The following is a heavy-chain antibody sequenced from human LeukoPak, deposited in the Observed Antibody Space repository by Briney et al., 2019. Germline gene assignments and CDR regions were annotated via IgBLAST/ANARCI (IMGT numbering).Heavy chain of an antibody. V-gene: IGHV3-48*03. Sequence: PGGSLRLSCAASGFTFSSYEMNWARQAPGKGLEWVSYIGSSGSTIYYADSVKGRFTISRDNARNSLYLQMNSLRAEDTAVYYCARDDAFDIWGQGTMVTVSS. CDR1: GFTFSSYE. CDR3: ARDDAFDI. CDR2: IGSSGSTI. J-gene: IGHJ3*02.